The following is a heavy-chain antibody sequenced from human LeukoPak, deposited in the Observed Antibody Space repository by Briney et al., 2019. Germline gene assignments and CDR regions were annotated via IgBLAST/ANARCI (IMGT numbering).Heavy chain of an antibody. CDR2: ISGSGGST. D-gene: IGHD6-13*01. CDR3: AKDSSSWYFDY. Sequence: ETLSLTCAVYGGSFSSSNWWSWVRQAPGKGLEWVSAISGSGGSTYYADSVKGRFTISRDNSKNTLYLQMNSLRAEDTAVYYCAKDSSSWYFDYWGQGTLVTVSS. V-gene: IGHV3-23*01. J-gene: IGHJ4*02. CDR1: GGSFSSSN.